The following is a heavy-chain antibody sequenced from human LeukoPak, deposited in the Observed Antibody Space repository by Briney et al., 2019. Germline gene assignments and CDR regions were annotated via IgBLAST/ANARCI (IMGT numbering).Heavy chain of an antibody. J-gene: IGHJ4*02. V-gene: IGHV4-34*01. Sequence: SETLSLTCAVYGGSFSGYYWSWIRQPPGKGLEWIGEINHSGSTNYNPSLKSRVTISVDTSKNQFSLKLSSVTAADTAVYYCARGLNRNDYGDYGYWGQGTLVTVSS. D-gene: IGHD4-17*01. CDR1: GGSFSGYY. CDR3: ARGLNRNDYGDYGY. CDR2: INHSGST.